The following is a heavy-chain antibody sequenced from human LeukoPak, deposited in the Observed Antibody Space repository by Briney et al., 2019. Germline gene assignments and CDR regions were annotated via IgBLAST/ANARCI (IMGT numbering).Heavy chain of an antibody. Sequence: SETLSLTCTVSGGSISSYYWSWIRQPPGKGLEWIGYIYYSGTTNYNPSLKSRVTMSVDTSKNQFSLTVTSVTAADTAVYYCARYYDITGSLDYWGQGALVTVSS. CDR3: ARYYDITGSLDY. J-gene: IGHJ4*02. CDR1: GGSISSYY. V-gene: IGHV4-59*08. D-gene: IGHD3-22*01. CDR2: IYYSGTT.